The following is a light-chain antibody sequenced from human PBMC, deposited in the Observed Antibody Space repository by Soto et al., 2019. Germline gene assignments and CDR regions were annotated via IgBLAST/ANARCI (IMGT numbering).Light chain of an antibody. CDR2: DDS. Sequence: SYELTQPPSVSVAPGQTAWITCGGNNIGSYTVHWYQQRPGQAPVLVVYDDSDRPSGIPERFSGSKSGNTATLTISRVEAGDEADYYCQVWDSRRDRYDFGTGTKATVL. CDR3: QVWDSRRDRYD. CDR1: NIGSYT. J-gene: IGLJ1*01. V-gene: IGLV3-21*02.